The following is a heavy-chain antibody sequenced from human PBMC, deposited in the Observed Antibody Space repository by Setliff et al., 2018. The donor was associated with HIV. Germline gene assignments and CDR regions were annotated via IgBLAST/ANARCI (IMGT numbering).Heavy chain of an antibody. V-gene: IGHV3-30*02. J-gene: IGHJ4*02. CDR1: GFGFSRYA. Sequence: PGGSLRLSCAASGFGFSRYAMHWVRQAPGKGLEWLTFIRYDGTDTYYTDSVKGRFVISREKSKSTLYLQMNSLRAEDTAVYYCAKKTAAYTSGSWLHYWGQGTLVTVSS. CDR3: AKKTAAYTSGSWLHY. D-gene: IGHD3-10*01. CDR2: IRYDGTDT.